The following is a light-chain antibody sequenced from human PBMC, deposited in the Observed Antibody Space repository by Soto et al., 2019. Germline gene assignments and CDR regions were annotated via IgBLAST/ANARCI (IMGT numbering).Light chain of an antibody. CDR1: QSVSSY. CDR3: QQRSNWRGT. J-gene: IGKJ3*01. V-gene: IGKV3-11*01. CDR2: DAS. Sequence: EIVLTQSPATLSLSPGERATLSCRTSQSVSSYLAWYQQKPGQAPRLLIYDASNRATGIPARFSGSGSGTDFTLTISSLEPEDFVVYYCQQRSNWRGTFGPGTKVDIK.